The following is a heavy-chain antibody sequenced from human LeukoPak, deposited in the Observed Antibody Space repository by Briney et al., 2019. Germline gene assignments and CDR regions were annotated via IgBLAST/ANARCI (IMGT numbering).Heavy chain of an antibody. CDR2: ISNSETT. CDR3: ARSVYSSSSAVHYYYMDA. V-gene: IGHV4-39*07. Sequence: SETLSLTCTVSGGSISSYYWGWIRQPPGEGLEWIGSISNSETTYYNPSLKSRLTISVDTSKNQFSLKLNSVTAADTAVYYCARSVYSSSSAVHYYYMDAWGQGTMVTVSS. J-gene: IGHJ6*03. D-gene: IGHD6-6*01. CDR1: GGSISSYY.